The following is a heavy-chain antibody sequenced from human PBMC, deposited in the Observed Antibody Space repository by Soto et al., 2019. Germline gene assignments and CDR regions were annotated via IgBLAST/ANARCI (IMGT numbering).Heavy chain of an antibody. J-gene: IGHJ4*02. CDR2: IDPKSGGT. Sequence: QVQLVQSGAEVREPGASVSVSCKASGHRFTDNYIHWVRQAPGQGLEWMGWIDPKSGGTNYAQNLQGRVTMTRDTSITTIYMEVKRLISDDTAVYYCARGVGSSWYDVWGQGTLVTVSS. CDR1: GHRFTDNY. D-gene: IGHD6-13*01. V-gene: IGHV1-2*02. CDR3: ARGVGSSWYDV.